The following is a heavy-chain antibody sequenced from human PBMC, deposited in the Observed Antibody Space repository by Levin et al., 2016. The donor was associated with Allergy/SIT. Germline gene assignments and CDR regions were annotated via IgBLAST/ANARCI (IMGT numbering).Heavy chain of an antibody. J-gene: IGHJ3*02. Sequence: RQAPGKGLEWIGYIYYSGSTNYNPSLKSRVTISVDTSKNQFSLKLSSVTAADTAVYYCARDEAFDIWGQGTMVTVSS. CDR3: ARDEAFDI. V-gene: IGHV4-59*01. CDR2: IYYSGST.